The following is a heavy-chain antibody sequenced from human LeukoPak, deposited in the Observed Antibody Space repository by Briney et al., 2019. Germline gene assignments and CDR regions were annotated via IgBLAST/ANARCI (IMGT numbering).Heavy chain of an antibody. V-gene: IGHV3-74*01. CDR2: INSDGSST. D-gene: IGHD6-13*01. Sequence: GGSLRLSCAASEFTFGNYAMSWVRQAPGKGLVWVSRINSDGSSTSYADSVKGRFTISRDNAKNTLYLQMNSLRAEDTAVYYCARDLRSAIAAAGFDYWGQGTLVTVSS. CDR3: ARDLRSAIAAAGFDY. CDR1: EFTFGNYA. J-gene: IGHJ4*02.